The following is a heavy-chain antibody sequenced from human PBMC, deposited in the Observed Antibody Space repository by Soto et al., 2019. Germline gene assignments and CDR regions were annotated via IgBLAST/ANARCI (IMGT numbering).Heavy chain of an antibody. Sequence: TSETLSLTCTVSGGSISSSSYYWGRIRQPPGKGLEWIGSIYYSGSTYYNPSLKSRVTISVDTSKNQFSLKLSSVTDADTAVYYCARVSGWELPNWFDPWGQGTLVTVSS. D-gene: IGHD1-26*01. V-gene: IGHV4-39*01. CDR3: ARVSGWELPNWFDP. J-gene: IGHJ5*02. CDR2: IYYSGST. CDR1: GGSISSSSYY.